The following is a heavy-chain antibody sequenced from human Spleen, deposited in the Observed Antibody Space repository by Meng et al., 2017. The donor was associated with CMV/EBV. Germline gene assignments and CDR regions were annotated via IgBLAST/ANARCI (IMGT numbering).Heavy chain of an antibody. Sequence: GGSLRLPCAGSGFIFSNYYMAWIRQAPGKGLEWVSYITSSGNLKYYADSVKGRFTVSRDNAKNSLFLQMNSLRAEDTAVYYCAREPTPGEYDYWGQGVLVTVSS. V-gene: IGHV3-11*01. CDR1: GFIFSNYY. D-gene: IGHD2/OR15-2a*01. J-gene: IGHJ4*02. CDR2: ITSSGNLK. CDR3: AREPTPGEYDY.